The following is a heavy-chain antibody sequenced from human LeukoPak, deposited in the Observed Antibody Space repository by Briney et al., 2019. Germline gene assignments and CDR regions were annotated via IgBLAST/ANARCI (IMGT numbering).Heavy chain of an antibody. CDR2: IYYSGST. J-gene: IGHJ6*02. CDR1: GGSISSGGYY. CDR3: AKDLPSPLRFLEWDDYYYYGMDV. D-gene: IGHD3-3*01. Sequence: SETLSLTCTVSGGSISSGGYYWSWIRQHPGKGLEWIGYIYYSGSTYYNPSLKSRVTISVDTSKNQFSLKLSSVTAADTAVYYCAKDLPSPLRFLEWDDYYYYGMDVWGQGTTVTVSS. V-gene: IGHV4-31*03.